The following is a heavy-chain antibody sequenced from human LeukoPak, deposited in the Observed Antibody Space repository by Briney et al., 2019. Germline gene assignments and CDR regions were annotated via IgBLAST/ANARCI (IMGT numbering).Heavy chain of an antibody. CDR1: GFTFRSNG. CDR2: IKQDGSEK. CDR3: AKGSGGSLVHWYFDL. Sequence: PGGSLRFSWAAPGFTFRSNGMSGVGKAQGKGREGGATIKQDGSEKYYVDSVKGRFTISRDNAKNSLYLQMNSLRAEDTAVYYCAKGSGGSLVHWYFDLWGRGTLVTVSS. V-gene: IGHV3-7*01. D-gene: IGHD2-15*01. J-gene: IGHJ2*01.